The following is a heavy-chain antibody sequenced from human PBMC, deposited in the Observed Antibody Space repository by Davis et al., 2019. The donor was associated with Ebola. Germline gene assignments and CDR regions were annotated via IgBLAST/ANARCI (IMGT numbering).Heavy chain of an antibody. CDR3: ARVLSGGSYSSHYYYAMDV. V-gene: IGHV3-66*01. Sequence: LSLTCAASGFTVSRNYLSWVRQAPGKGLEWVSVIYGGTTAFYADSVKGRFTISRDNSKNTLYLQMNTLRAEDTAVYYCARVLSGGSYSSHYYYAMDVWGQGSTVTVSS. CDR1: GFTVSRNY. J-gene: IGHJ6*02. CDR2: IYGGTTA. D-gene: IGHD1-26*01.